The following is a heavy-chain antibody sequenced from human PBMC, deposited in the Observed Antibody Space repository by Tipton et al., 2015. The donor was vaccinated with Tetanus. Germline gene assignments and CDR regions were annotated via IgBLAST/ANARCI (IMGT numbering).Heavy chain of an antibody. Sequence: TLSLTCTVAGGSISSSRYYWGWVRQAPGKGLEWIGYFFYSGSTNYNPSLKSRVSMAVGTSKNQFSLQLRSVTAADTAVYYCARGDGYHYYYHMDVWGRGTTVTVSS. J-gene: IGHJ6*04. V-gene: IGHV4-39*07. CDR1: GGSISSSRYY. CDR2: FFYSGST. D-gene: IGHD1-26*01. CDR3: ARGDGYHYYYHMDV.